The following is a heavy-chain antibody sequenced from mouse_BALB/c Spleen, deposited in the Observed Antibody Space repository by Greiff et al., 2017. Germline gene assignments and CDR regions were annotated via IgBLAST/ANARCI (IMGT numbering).Heavy chain of an antibody. D-gene: IGHD2-10*01. CDR1: GYSFTSYW. J-gene: IGHJ2*01. Sequence: VKLVESGPQLVRPGASVKISCKASGYSFTSYWMHWVKQRPGQGLEWIGMIDPSDSETRLNQKFKDKATLTVDKSSSTAYMQLSSPTSEDSAVYYCARSYYGNYFDYWGQGTTLTVSS. CDR3: ARSYYGNYFDY. V-gene: IGHV1S126*01. CDR2: IDPSDSET.